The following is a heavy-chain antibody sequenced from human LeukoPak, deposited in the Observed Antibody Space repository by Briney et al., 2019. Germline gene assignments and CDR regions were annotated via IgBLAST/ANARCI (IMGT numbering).Heavy chain of an antibody. CDR3: ARLEPKYSRYMDV. V-gene: IGHV4-39*07. J-gene: IGHJ6*03. Sequence: SETLSLTCTVSGGSISSSSYYWGWIRQPPGKGLEWIGSIYYSGSTYYNPSLKSRVTISVDTSKNQFSLKLSSVTAADTAVYYCARLEPKYSRYMDVWGKGTTVTVSS. CDR1: GGSISSSSYY. D-gene: IGHD6-6*01. CDR2: IYYSGST.